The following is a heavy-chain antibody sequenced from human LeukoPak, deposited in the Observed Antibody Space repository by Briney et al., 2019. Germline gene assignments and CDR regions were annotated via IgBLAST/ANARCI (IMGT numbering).Heavy chain of an antibody. Sequence: SVKVSCKASGGTFSSYTISWVRQAPGQGLEWMGRIIPILGIANYAQKFQGRVTITADKSTSTAYMELSSLRSEDTAVYYCARVGSRITIFGVVIRANWFDPWGQGTLVTVSS. CDR1: GGTFSSYT. V-gene: IGHV1-69*02. J-gene: IGHJ5*02. CDR2: IIPILGIA. CDR3: ARVGSRITIFGVVIRANWFDP. D-gene: IGHD3-3*01.